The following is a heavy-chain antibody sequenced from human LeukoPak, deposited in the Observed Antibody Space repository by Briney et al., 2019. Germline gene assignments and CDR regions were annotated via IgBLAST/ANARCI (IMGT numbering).Heavy chain of an antibody. D-gene: IGHD2-2*01. Sequence: GGSLRLSCAASGFTFSSYSMNWVRQAPGKGLEWVSYISYVSSSGYNIYYADSVKGRFTVSRDNAKNSLYLQMSSLRAEDTAVYYCAKQLVVPAAPFDYWGQGTLVTVSS. J-gene: IGHJ4*02. CDR1: GFTFSSYS. CDR3: AKQLVVPAAPFDY. V-gene: IGHV3-48*04. CDR2: ISYVSSSGYNI.